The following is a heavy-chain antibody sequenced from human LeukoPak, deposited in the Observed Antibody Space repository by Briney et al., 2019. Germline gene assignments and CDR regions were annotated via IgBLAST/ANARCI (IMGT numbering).Heavy chain of an antibody. CDR1: GFSVSSYS. V-gene: IGHV3-48*02. D-gene: IGHD3-22*01. CDR2: ISSSSSTI. J-gene: IGHJ4*02. CDR3: ASDYYDSSGYYSR. Sequence: GGSLRLSCAASGFSVSSYSMNWVRQAPGKGLEWVSYISSSSSTIYYADSVKGRFTISRDNAKNSLYLQMNSLRDEDTAVYYCASDYYDSSGYYSRWGQGTLVTVSS.